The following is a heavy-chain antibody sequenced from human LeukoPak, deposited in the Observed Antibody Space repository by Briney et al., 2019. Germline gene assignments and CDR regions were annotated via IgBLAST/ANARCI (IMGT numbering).Heavy chain of an antibody. D-gene: IGHD6-13*01. CDR3: AKDAYSSSWLQSPYYFDY. Sequence: GGSLRLSCAASGFTFSSYAMSWVRQAPGKGLEWVSAISGSGGSTYYADSVKGRFTISRDNSKNTLYLQMNSLRAEDTAVYYCAKDAYSSSWLQSPYYFDYWGQGTLVTVSS. CDR1: GFTFSSYA. J-gene: IGHJ4*02. V-gene: IGHV3-23*01. CDR2: ISGSGGST.